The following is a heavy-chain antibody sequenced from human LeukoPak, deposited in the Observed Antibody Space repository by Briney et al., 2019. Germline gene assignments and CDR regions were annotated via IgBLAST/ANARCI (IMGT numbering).Heavy chain of an antibody. D-gene: IGHD4-17*01. CDR2: ISYDGSNK. CDR3: ARWPAHDYGDPGYYYYYYGMDV. Sequence: GGSLRLSCAASGFTFSSYAMHWVRQAPGKGLEWVAVISYDGSNKYYADSVKGRFTISGDNSKNTLYLQMNSLRAEDTAVYYCARWPAHDYGDPGYYYYYYGMDVWGQGTTVTVSS. V-gene: IGHV3-30*14. J-gene: IGHJ6*02. CDR1: GFTFSSYA.